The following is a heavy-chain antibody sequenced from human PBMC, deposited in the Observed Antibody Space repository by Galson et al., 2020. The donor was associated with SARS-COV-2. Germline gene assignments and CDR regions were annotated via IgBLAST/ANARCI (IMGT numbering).Heavy chain of an antibody. D-gene: IGHD2-8*02. CDR1: GFSVRRGHF. V-gene: IGHV4-38-2*01. J-gene: IGHJ6*02. CDR2: FYQDGTS. Sequence: SETLSLTCAVSGFSVRRGHFWGWIRQPPGRGLEWIGNFYQDGTSYYNPSLKSQVSISTDTSTNVVSLRLKSVTAADTAVYYCARHAAECSGGVCTHRYCAGLDVWGQGTTVIVS. CDR3: ARHAAECSGGVCTHRYCAGLDV.